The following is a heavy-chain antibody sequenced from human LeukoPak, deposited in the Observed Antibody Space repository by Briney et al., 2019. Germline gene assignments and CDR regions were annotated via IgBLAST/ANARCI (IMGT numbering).Heavy chain of an antibody. D-gene: IGHD2-2*02. CDR3: ARDIVVVPAAIQDYYYYYGMDV. J-gene: IGHJ6*02. CDR1: GFTFSSYW. CDR2: IKQDGSEK. V-gene: IGHV3-7*01. Sequence: GGSLRLSCAASGFTFSSYWMSWVRQAPGKGLEWVANIKQDGSEKYYVDSVKGRFTISRDNAKNSLYLQMNSLRAEDTAVYYCARDIVVVPAAIQDYYYYYGMDVWGQGTTVTVSS.